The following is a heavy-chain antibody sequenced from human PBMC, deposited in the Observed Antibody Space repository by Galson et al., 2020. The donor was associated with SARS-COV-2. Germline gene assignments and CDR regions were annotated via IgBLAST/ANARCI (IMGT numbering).Heavy chain of an antibody. CDR3: ARDKHIAAALNVPVPSFDY. CDR1: GFTFSSYD. V-gene: IGHV3-13*01. J-gene: IGHJ4*02. D-gene: IGHD6-13*01. Sequence: GESLKISCAASGFTFSSYDMHWVRQATGKGLEWVSAIGTAGDTYYPGSVKGRFTISRENAKNSLYLQMNSLRAGDTAVYYCARDKHIAAALNVPVPSFDYWGQGTLVTVSS. CDR2: IGTAGDT.